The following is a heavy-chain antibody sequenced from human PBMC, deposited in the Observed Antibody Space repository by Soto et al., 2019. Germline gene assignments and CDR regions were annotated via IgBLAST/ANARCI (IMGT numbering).Heavy chain of an antibody. J-gene: IGHJ6*02. V-gene: IGHV5-51*01. D-gene: IGHD3-3*01. CDR3: ARLETKIRFLEWSTTKNYYYGMDV. CDR2: IYPGDSDT. Sequence: GESLKISCKGSGYSFTSYWIGWVRQMPGKGLEWMGIIYPGDSDTRYSPSFQGQVTISADKSISTAYLQWSSLKASDTAMYYCARLETKIRFLEWSTTKNYYYGMDVWGQGTTVTVSS. CDR1: GYSFTSYW.